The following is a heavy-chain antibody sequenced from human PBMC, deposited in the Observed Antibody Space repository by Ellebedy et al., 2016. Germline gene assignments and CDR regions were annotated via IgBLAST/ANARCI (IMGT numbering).Heavy chain of an antibody. V-gene: IGHV4-30-4*01. D-gene: IGHD4-11*01. J-gene: IGHJ6*03. CDR2: IHYSGNT. CDR3: AREQYGNYGGYYMDV. Sequence: SETLSLTXTVSGDSISSGHYYWSWIRQPPGKGLEWIGYIHYSGNTYYSPSLRGRVNISVDTSKNQFSLRLSSVTAADTAVYYCAREQYGNYGGYYMDVWGKGTTVTVSS. CDR1: GDSISSGHYY.